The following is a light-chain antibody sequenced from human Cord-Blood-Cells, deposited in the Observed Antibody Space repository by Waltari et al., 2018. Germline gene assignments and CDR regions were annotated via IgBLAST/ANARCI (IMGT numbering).Light chain of an antibody. CDR2: GAS. CDR3: QQYNNWPPLT. CDR1: QSVSSN. V-gene: IGKV3-15*01. J-gene: IGKJ4*01. Sequence: EIVMTHSPAPLPLSQGERATPSCRASQSVSSNLAWYQQKPGKAPRLLIYGASTRATGIPARFSGSGSGTEFTLTISSLQSEDFAVYYCQQYNNWPPLTFGGGTKVEIK.